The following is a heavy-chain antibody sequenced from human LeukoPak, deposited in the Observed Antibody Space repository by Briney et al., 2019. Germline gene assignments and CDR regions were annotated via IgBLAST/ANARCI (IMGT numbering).Heavy chain of an antibody. D-gene: IGHD3-10*01. CDR2: ISSSGSTI. CDR1: GLTFSSYE. CDR3: ARVPNRKLWFGELFPSYFDY. J-gene: IGHJ4*02. Sequence: GGSLRLSCAASGLTFSSYEMNWVRQAPGKGLEWVSYISSSGSTIYYADSVKGRFTISRDNAKNSLYLQMNSLRAEDTAVYYCARVPNRKLWFGELFPSYFDYWGQGTLVTVSS. V-gene: IGHV3-48*03.